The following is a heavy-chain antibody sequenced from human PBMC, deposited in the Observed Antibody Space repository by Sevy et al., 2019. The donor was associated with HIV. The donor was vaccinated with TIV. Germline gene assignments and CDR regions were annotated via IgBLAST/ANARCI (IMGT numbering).Heavy chain of an antibody. D-gene: IGHD6-13*01. V-gene: IGHV3-23*01. CDR1: GFTFSSYG. CDR2: ISGSGDST. J-gene: IGHJ4*02. Sequence: GGSLRLSCAASGFTFSSYGMSWVRQAPGKGLEWVSAISGSGDSTYYADSVKGRFTISRDNSKNTLYLQMNSLRAEDTALYYCAKAPSYSSSPLYFDYWGQGTLVTVSS. CDR3: AKAPSYSSSPLYFDY.